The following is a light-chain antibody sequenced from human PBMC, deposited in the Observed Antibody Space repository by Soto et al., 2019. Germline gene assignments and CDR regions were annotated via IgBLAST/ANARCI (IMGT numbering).Light chain of an antibody. J-gene: IGKJ1*01. CDR1: QSVSGTY. V-gene: IGKV3-20*01. CDR3: QQYGNSPET. Sequence: EIVLTQSPGTLSLSPGERATLSCRARQSVSGTYLAWYQQKPGQSPRLLIYGASNRATGVPDRFSGSGSGTDFTLTISRLEPEDCAVYYCQQYGNSPETFGQGTKVEIK. CDR2: GAS.